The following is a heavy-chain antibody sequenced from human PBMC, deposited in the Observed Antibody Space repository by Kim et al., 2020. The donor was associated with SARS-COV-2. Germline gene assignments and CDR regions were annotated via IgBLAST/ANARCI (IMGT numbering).Heavy chain of an antibody. CDR1: GYRFTTSY. V-gene: IGHV1-46*01. CDR3: ARDPSVATTAQFDY. J-gene: IGHJ4*02. CDR2: INPTVGST. Sequence: ASVKVSCKASGYRFTTSYSHWVRQAPGQGLEWMGIINPTVGSTSYARKFQDRLIMTRDTSTQTFYMELTSLTSDDTAVYYCARDPSVATTAQFDYWGQGTLVTVSS. D-gene: IGHD5-12*01.